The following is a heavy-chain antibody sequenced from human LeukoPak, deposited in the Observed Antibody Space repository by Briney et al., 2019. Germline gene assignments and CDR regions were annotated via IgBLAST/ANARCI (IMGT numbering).Heavy chain of an antibody. Sequence: ASVKVSCKASGGTFSSYAISWVRQAPGQGLEWMGGIIPIFGTANYAQKFQGRVTITADESTSTAYMELSSLRSEDTAVYYCARDTVERGYSYGPPSYYGMDVWGKGTTVTVSS. J-gene: IGHJ6*04. CDR3: ARDTVERGYSYGPPSYYGMDV. D-gene: IGHD5-18*01. CDR2: IIPIFGTA. CDR1: GGTFSSYA. V-gene: IGHV1-69*13.